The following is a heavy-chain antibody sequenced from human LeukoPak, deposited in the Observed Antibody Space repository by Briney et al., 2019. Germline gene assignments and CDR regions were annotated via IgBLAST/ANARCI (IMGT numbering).Heavy chain of an antibody. CDR1: GFTFSSYW. D-gene: IGHD3-22*01. V-gene: IGHV3-7*01. J-gene: IGHJ4*02. CDR3: ARDPRGPTGYDHSGRDNFDG. Sequence: QSGGSLRLSCAASGFTFSSYWMSWVRKAPGKGLGWVANIKQDGSEKYYVDSVKGRFTTSRDNAKNTLYLQMNSLRAEDTAVYYCARDPRGPTGYDHSGRDNFDGWGQGTLVTVS. CDR2: IKQDGSEK.